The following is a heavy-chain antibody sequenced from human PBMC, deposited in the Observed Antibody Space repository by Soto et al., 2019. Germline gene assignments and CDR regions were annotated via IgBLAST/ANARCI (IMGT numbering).Heavy chain of an antibody. CDR3: AITLDGDFNAFDI. CDR1: GYTFTGYY. V-gene: IGHV1-2*04. D-gene: IGHD2-21*01. CDR2: INPNSGGT. Sequence: QVQLVQSGAEVKKPGASVKVSCKASGYTFTGYYMHWVRQAPGQGREWMGWINPNSGGTNYAQKFQGWVTMTRDTSISTAYMELSRLRSDDTAVYYCAITLDGDFNAFDIWGQGTMVTVSS. J-gene: IGHJ3*02.